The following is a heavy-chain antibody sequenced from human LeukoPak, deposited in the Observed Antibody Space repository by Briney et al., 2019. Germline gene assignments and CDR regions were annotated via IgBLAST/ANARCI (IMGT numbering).Heavy chain of an antibody. D-gene: IGHD3-9*01. CDR2: ISGSGGST. CDR1: GFTFSGYD. Sequence: GGSLRLSCAASGFTFSGYDINWVRQAPGRGLEWVSGISGSGGSTNYADSVKGRFTISRDNSKNTLYLQMNSLRPEDTAVYYCAKEYYDILSGFFSWGQGTLVTVSS. J-gene: IGHJ5*02. CDR3: AKEYYDILSGFFS. V-gene: IGHV3-23*01.